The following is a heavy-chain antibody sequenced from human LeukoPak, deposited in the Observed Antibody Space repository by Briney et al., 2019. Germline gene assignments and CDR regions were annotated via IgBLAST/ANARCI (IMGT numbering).Heavy chain of an antibody. CDR2: IYYSGST. CDR1: GGSISSGGYY. D-gene: IGHD3-3*01. Sequence: SSQTLSLTCTVSGGSISSGGYYWSWIRQPPGKGLEWIGSIYYSGSTYYNPSLKSRVTISVDTSKNQFSLKLSSVTAADTAVYYCARPVNHDFWSGSYYMDVWGKGTTVTVSS. V-gene: IGHV4-30-2*03. J-gene: IGHJ6*03. CDR3: ARPVNHDFWSGSYYMDV.